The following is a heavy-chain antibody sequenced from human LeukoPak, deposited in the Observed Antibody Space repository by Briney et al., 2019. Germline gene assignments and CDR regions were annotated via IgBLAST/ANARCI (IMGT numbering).Heavy chain of an antibody. D-gene: IGHD4-23*01. CDR3: ARGRGYSTFDY. CDR2: IKEDGSEI. J-gene: IGHJ4*02. Sequence: GGSLRLSCAASAFTFSNYWMSWVRQAPGKGLEWVANIKEDGSEINYVDSVKGRFTISRDNAKNSLYLQMYSLRVDDTAVYYCARGRGYSTFDYWGQGTLVTVSS. V-gene: IGHV3-7*01. CDR1: AFTFSNYW.